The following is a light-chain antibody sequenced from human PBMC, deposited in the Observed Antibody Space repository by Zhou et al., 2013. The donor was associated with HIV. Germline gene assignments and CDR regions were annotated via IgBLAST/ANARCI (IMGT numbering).Light chain of an antibody. J-gene: IGKJ4*01. CDR1: QSISNW. Sequence: DIQMTQSPSTLSAFVGDRVTITCRASQSISNWLAWYQQKPGKAPELLMYMASSLKSGVPSRFSGSGSETEFTLTISSLQPDDFATYYCQQFNSSPLTFGGGTKVEI. CDR2: MAS. V-gene: IGKV1-5*03. CDR3: QQFNSSPLT.